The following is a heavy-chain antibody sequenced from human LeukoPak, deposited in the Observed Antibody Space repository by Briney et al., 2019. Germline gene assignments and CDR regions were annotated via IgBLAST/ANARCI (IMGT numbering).Heavy chain of an antibody. D-gene: IGHD4-17*01. CDR2: IIPILGIA. CDR3: ARRYKGMTTVTTSWIGFDI. Sequence: ASVKVSCKASGGTFSSYAISWVRQAPGQGLEWMGRIIPILGIANYAQKFQGRVTITADKSTSTAYMELSSLRSEDTAVYYCARRYKGMTTVTTSWIGFDIWGQGTMVTVSS. V-gene: IGHV1-69*04. J-gene: IGHJ3*02. CDR1: GGTFSSYA.